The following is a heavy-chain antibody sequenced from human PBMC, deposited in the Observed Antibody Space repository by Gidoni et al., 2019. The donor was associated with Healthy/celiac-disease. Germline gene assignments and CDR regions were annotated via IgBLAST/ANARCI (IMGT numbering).Heavy chain of an antibody. Sequence: EVQLVESGGGLVKPGGSLRLSCAASGFTFSSYSMNWVRQAPGKGLEWVSSISSSSSYIYYADSVKGRFTISRDNAKNSLYLQMNSLRAEDTAVYYCARDGYCSGGSCYPGYWGQGTLVTVSS. V-gene: IGHV3-21*01. CDR3: ARDGYCSGGSCYPGY. J-gene: IGHJ4*02. CDR1: GFTFSSYS. D-gene: IGHD2-15*01. CDR2: ISSSSSYI.